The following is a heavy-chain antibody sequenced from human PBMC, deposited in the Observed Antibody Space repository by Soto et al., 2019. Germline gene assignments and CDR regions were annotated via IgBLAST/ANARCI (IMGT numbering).Heavy chain of an antibody. CDR3: AKENYDSSGSRYFDY. Sequence: PGGSLRLSCAASGFTFSSYAMSWVRQAPGKGLEWVSAISGSGGSTYYADSVKGRFTISRDNSKNTPYLQMNSLRAEDTAVYYCAKENYDSSGSRYFDYWGQGTLVTVSS. J-gene: IGHJ4*02. CDR1: GFTFSSYA. V-gene: IGHV3-23*01. D-gene: IGHD3-22*01. CDR2: ISGSGGST.